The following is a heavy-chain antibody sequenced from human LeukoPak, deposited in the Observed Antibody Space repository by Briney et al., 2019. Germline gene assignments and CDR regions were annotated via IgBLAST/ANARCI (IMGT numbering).Heavy chain of an antibody. CDR2: IDPNTGDT. CDR3: ARLGLHGSGTYYFFDY. J-gene: IGHJ4*02. Sequence: GASVKVSCKASGRSLTDYFIHWVRQAPGQGLEWVGRIDPNTGDTIYAQNFQGRVTVTSATSISTAYMELSRLTSDDTAVYFCARLGLHGSGTYYFFDYWGQGTLVTVSS. CDR1: GRSLTDYF. V-gene: IGHV1-2*06. D-gene: IGHD3-10*01.